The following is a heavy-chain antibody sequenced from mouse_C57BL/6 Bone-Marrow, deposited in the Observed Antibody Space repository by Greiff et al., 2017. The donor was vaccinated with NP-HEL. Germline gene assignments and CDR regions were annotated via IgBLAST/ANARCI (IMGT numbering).Heavy chain of an antibody. CDR3: ARHEDREFAY. J-gene: IGHJ3*01. V-gene: IGHV5-9*01. D-gene: IGHD3-3*01. Sequence: EVQLVESGGGLVKPGGSLKLSCAASGFTFSSYTMSWVRQTPEKRLEWVATISGGGGNTYYPDSVKGRFTISRDNAKNTLYLQMSSLRSEDTALYYCARHEDREFAYWGQGTLVTVSA. CDR2: ISGGGGNT. CDR1: GFTFSSYT.